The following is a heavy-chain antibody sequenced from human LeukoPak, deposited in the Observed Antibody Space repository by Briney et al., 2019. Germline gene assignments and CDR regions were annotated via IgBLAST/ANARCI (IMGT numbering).Heavy chain of an antibody. CDR1: GFTFSSYS. V-gene: IGHV3-48*01. J-gene: IGHJ4*02. CDR2: ISSSSTI. D-gene: IGHD6-19*01. CDR3: ARDKRTGIAVAGPFDY. Sequence: GGSLRLSCAASGFTFSSYSMNWVRQAPGKGLEWVSYISSSSTIYYADSVKGRFTISRDNAKNSLYLQMNSLRAEDTAVYYCARDKRTGIAVAGPFDYWGQGTLVTVSS.